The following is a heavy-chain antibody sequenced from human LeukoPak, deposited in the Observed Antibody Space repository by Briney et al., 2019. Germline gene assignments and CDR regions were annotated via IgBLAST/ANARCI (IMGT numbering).Heavy chain of an antibody. Sequence: GGSLRLSCAASGFTFSSYWMHWVRHAPGKGLVWVSRINSDGSSTSYADSVKGRFTISRDNAKNTLYLQMNSLKTEDTAVYYCTSMSGYSSGWYLYYYYGMDVWGQGTTVTVSS. J-gene: IGHJ6*02. CDR1: GFTFSSYW. CDR3: TSMSGYSSGWYLYYYYGMDV. CDR2: INSDGSST. D-gene: IGHD6-19*01. V-gene: IGHV3-74*01.